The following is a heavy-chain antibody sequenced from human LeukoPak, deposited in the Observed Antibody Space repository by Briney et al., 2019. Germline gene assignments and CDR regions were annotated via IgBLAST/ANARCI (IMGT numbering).Heavy chain of an antibody. D-gene: IGHD4-11*01. J-gene: IGHJ4*02. V-gene: IGHV1-69*04. CDR3: AREDSNYDY. CDR1: GGTFSSYA. CDR2: IIPILGIA. Sequence: GASVKVSCKASGGTFSSYAISWVRQAPGQGLEWMGRIIPILGIANYAQKLQGRVTMTTDTSTSTAYMELRSLRSDDTAVYYCAREDSNYDYWGQGTLVTVSS.